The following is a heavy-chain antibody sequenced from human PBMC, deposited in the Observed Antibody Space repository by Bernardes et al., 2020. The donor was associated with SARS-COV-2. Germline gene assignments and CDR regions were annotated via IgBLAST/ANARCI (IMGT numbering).Heavy chain of an antibody. CDR2: IYYSGST. V-gene: IGHV4-59*01. J-gene: IGHJ6*02. CDR1: GGSISSYY. D-gene: IGHD2-15*01. Sequence: SETLSLTCTVSGGSISSYYWSWIRQPPGKGLEWIGYIYYSGSTNYNPSLKSRVTISVDTSKNQFSLKLSSVTAADTAVYYCARVWGGNPGYYGMDVWGQGTTVTVSS. CDR3: ARVWGGNPGYYGMDV.